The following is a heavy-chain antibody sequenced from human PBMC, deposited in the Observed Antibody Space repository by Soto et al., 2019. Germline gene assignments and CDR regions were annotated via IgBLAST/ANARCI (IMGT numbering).Heavy chain of an antibody. CDR1: GDSVSSNSAG. CDR3: TGITWFRGMDV. D-gene: IGHD3-10*01. V-gene: IGHV6-1*01. CDR2: TYYKSKWNN. Sequence: PSQTLSLTCVISGDSVSSNSAGWNWIRQSPSRGLECLGRTYYKSKWNNDYALSVKSRITINPDTSKNQFSLHLYSVTPEDTAVYYCTGITWFRGMDVWGQGTPVTVSS. J-gene: IGHJ6*02.